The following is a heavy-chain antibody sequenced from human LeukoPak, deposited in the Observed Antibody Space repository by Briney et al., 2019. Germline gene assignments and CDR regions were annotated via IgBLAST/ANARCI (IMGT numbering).Heavy chain of an antibody. CDR1: GFTFSSYA. V-gene: IGHV3-23*01. J-gene: IGHJ4*02. CDR3: AREVGGSSWYITDY. Sequence: GGSLRLSCAASGFTFSSYAMSWVRQAPGKGLEWVSAISGSGGSTYYADSVKGRFTISRDNSKNTLYLQMNSLRAEDTAVYYCAREVGGSSWYITDYWGQGTLVTVSS. CDR2: ISGSGGST. D-gene: IGHD6-13*01.